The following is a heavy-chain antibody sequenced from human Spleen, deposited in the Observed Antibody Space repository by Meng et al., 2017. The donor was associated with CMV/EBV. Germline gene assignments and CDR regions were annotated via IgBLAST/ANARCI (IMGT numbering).Heavy chain of an antibody. CDR3: AREKEYYDILTEEYYYYGMDV. CDR1: GGTFSRYA. J-gene: IGHJ6*02. V-gene: IGHV1-69*05. D-gene: IGHD3-9*01. CDR2: SVPSYATP. Sequence: SVKVSCKASGGTFSRYAISWVRQAPGQGLEWVGGSVPSYATPNHAQKFQARATITRDESTSTAYMELSSLRSEDTAMYYCAREKEYYDILTEEYYYYGMDVWGQGTMVTVSS.